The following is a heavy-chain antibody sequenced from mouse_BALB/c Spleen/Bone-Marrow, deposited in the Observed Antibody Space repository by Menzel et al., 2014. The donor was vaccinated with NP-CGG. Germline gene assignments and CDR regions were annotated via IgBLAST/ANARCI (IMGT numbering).Heavy chain of an antibody. CDR2: ISSGGSYT. D-gene: IGHD2-4*01. Sequence: DVKLVESGGGLVKPGGSLKLSCAASGFTFSSYAMSWVRQTPEKRPEWVATISSGGSYTYYPDSVKGRFTISRDNAKNTLYLQMSSLRSEDTAMYYCARHGITRLLDYRGQGTTLTVSS. J-gene: IGHJ2*01. CDR1: GFTFSSYA. V-gene: IGHV5-9-3*01. CDR3: ARHGITRLLDY.